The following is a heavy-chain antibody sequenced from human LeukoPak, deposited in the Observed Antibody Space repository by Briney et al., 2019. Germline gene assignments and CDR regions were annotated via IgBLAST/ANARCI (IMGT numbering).Heavy chain of an antibody. D-gene: IGHD1-14*01. CDR3: ARDIKDY. V-gene: IGHV3-21*01. CDR1: GFTFSSYS. CDR2: ISSSSSHI. Sequence: PGGSLRLSCAVSGFTFSSYSMNWVRQAPGKGLEWVSSISSSSSHIYYADSVKGRFTISRDNAKNSLYLQMNSLRAEDTAVYYCARDIKDYWGQGTLVTVSS. J-gene: IGHJ4*02.